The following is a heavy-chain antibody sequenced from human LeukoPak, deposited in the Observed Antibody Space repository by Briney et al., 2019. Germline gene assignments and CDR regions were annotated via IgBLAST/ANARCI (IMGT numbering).Heavy chain of an antibody. J-gene: IGHJ5*02. CDR3: ARLTLTGNGGRGWFDT. V-gene: IGHV4-39*01. CDR1: GDSISSSIHC. D-gene: IGHD1-20*01. Sequence: SETLSLTSTVSGDSISSSIHCWGWIRQPPGKGLEWIGSIYESGDTYYNPSLKSRVTMSVDTSKNQFSLKVSSVTAADRAVYYCARLTLTGNGGRGWFDTWGQGTLVTVSS. CDR2: IYESGDT.